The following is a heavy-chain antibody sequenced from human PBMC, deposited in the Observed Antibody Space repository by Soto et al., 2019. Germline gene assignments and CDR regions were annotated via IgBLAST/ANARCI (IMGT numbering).Heavy chain of an antibody. V-gene: IGHV3-23*01. CDR2: ISGSGGSP. CDR1: GFTFSSYA. J-gene: IGHJ4*02. CDR3: AKEGTSGWYCFDY. D-gene: IGHD6-19*01. Sequence: EVQLLESGGGLVQPGGSLRLSCAASGFTFSSYAMNWVRQAPGKGLEWVSTISGSGGSPYSADSVKGRFTISRDNSKNTLYLQMNSLRAEDTAIYYCAKEGTSGWYCFDYWGQGTLVTVSS.